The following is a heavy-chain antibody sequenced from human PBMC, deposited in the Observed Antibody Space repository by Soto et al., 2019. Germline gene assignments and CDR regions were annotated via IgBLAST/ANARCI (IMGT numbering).Heavy chain of an antibody. CDR2: ISGSGGST. J-gene: IGHJ5*02. CDR3: ARATRGYYGSGSRLNWFDP. CDR1: GFTFGSYA. Sequence: GGSLRLSCAASGFTFGSYAMSWVRQAPGKGLEWVSAISGSGGSTYYADSVKGRFTISRDNSKNTLYLQMNSLRAEDTAVYYCARATRGYYGSGSRLNWFDPWGQGTLVTVSS. V-gene: IGHV3-23*01. D-gene: IGHD3-10*01.